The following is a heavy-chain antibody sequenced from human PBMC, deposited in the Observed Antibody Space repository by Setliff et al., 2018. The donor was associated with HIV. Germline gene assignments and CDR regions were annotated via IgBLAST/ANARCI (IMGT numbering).Heavy chain of an antibody. CDR1: GGTFSNYT. CDR2: IIPIFGTA. D-gene: IGHD1-26*01. V-gene: IGHV1-69*06. Sequence: SVKVSCKTSGGTFSNYTINWVRQAPGQGREWMGGIIPIFGTADYALRFRGRVTITADKSTNTAYMELSSLRSEDTAVYYCASGSHGEGATDYWGLGTLVTVSS. CDR3: ASGSHGEGATDY. J-gene: IGHJ4*02.